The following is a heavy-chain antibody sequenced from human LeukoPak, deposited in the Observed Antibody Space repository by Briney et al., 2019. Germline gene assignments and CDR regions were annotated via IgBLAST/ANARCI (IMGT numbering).Heavy chain of an antibody. CDR3: ASSGSWSY. D-gene: IGHD1-26*01. CDR2: ISWNSGSI. J-gene: IGHJ4*02. Sequence: GGSLRLSCAAAGFTFDDYAMHWVRQAAGKGLEWVSGISWNSGSIGYADSVKGRFTISRDNAKNSLYLQMNSLRAEDTAVYYCASSGSWSYWGQGTLVTVSS. V-gene: IGHV3-9*01. CDR1: GFTFDDYA.